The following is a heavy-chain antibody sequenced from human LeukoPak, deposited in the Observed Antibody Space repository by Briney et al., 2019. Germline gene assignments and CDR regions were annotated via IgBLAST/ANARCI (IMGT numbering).Heavy chain of an antibody. J-gene: IGHJ4*02. V-gene: IGHV4-4*07. CDR2: IYASGNT. Sequence: ASETLSLTCTASGGSISSYFWSWIRQPAGKGLEWIGRIYASGNTNYNPSLKSRLTMSIDTSKNQFSLRLSSVTAADTAMYYCARDQRLYGDYSYFDYWGQGTLVTVSS. CDR1: GGSISSYF. D-gene: IGHD4-17*01. CDR3: ARDQRLYGDYSYFDY.